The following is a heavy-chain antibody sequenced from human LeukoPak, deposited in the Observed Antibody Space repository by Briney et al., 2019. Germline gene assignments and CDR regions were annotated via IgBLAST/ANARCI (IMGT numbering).Heavy chain of an antibody. V-gene: IGHV4-61*05. D-gene: IGHD3-10*01. J-gene: IGHJ5*02. CDR3: ARLLYYGSGSYYNWFDP. CDR1: GGSISSSTYY. Sequence: SETLSLTCTVSGGSISSSTYYWSWIRQPPGKGLEWIGYIHYSGSTNYNPSLKSRVTISVDTSKNQFSLKLSSVTAADTAMYYCARLLYYGSGSYYNWFDPWGQGTLVTVSS. CDR2: IHYSGST.